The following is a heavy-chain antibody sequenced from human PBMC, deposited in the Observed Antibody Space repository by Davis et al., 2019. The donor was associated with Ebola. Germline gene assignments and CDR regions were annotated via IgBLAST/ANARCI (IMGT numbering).Heavy chain of an antibody. CDR2: IVVGSGNT. D-gene: IGHD5-18*01. CDR3: AADRKGIQLWSRAYYYYGMDV. J-gene: IGHJ6*02. V-gene: IGHV1-58*01. Sequence: AASVKVSCKASGFTFTNSAVQWVRQARGQRLEWIGWIVVGSGNTNYAQKFQERVTITRDMSTSTAYMELSSLRSEDTAVYYCAADRKGIQLWSRAYYYYGMDVWGQGTTVTVSS. CDR1: GFTFTNSA.